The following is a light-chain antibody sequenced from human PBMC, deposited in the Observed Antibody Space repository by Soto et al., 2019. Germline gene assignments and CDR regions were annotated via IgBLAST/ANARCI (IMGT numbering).Light chain of an antibody. CDR1: QDINTY. Sequence: DIQLTQSPSFLSASVGDRVTITCRASQDINTYLAWYQQKPGEAPKLLIYAASTLQSGVPSRFSGGGSGTEFTLTISSLQPEDFATFYCQQVKSYPRTFGQGTKVEIK. J-gene: IGKJ2*01. CDR2: AAS. CDR3: QQVKSYPRT. V-gene: IGKV1-9*01.